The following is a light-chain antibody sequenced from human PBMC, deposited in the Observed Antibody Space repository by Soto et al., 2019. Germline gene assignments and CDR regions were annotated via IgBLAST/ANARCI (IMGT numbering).Light chain of an antibody. V-gene: IGLV3-1*01. CDR2: QDN. J-gene: IGLJ2*01. CDR3: QAWDISTAWV. Sequence: SYELTQPPSVSLSPGQTANITCSGDKLGDKYVCWYQQKPGQSPVVVIYQDNKRPSGIPERFSGSNSGNTATLTISGTQALDEADYYCQAWDISTAWVFGGGTKLTVL. CDR1: KLGDKY.